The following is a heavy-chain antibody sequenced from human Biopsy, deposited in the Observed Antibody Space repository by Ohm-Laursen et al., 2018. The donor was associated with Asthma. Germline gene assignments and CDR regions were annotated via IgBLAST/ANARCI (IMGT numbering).Heavy chain of an antibody. V-gene: IGHV4-39*02. CDR2: IYYSGRT. CDR1: GDAMSTSGSY. J-gene: IGHJ2*01. CDR3: ARAVSSSSYWYFDL. Sequence: SDTLSLTCIVSGDAMSTSGSYWGWIRQSTGKGLEWIGSIYYSGRTYYNPSLESRVTISADTSKNHFSLKVPSVTAADTAVYYCARAVSSSSYWYFDLWGRGDLVTVSS. D-gene: IGHD6-6*01.